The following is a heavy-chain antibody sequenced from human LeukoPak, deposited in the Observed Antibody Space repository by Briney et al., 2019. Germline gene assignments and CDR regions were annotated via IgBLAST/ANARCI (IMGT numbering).Heavy chain of an antibody. CDR2: ISSSSSYI. V-gene: IGHV3-21*01. D-gene: IGHD6-19*01. J-gene: IGHJ4*02. CDR3: ARRKWYSSGWTNKNPYYFDY. Sequence: GGSLRLSCAASGFTFSSYSMNWVRQAPGKGLEWVSSISSSSSYIYYADSVKGRFTISRDNAKNSLYLQMNSLRAEDTAVYYCARRKWYSSGWTNKNPYYFDYWGQGTLVTVSS. CDR1: GFTFSSYS.